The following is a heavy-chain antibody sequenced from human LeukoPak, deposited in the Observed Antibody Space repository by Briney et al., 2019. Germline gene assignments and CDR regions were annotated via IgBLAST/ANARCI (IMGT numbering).Heavy chain of an antibody. V-gene: IGHV3-53*01. D-gene: IGHD3-22*01. J-gene: IGHJ4*02. CDR2: TYGDGSK. Sequence: GGSLRLSCAASGFTVSSNYMSWVRQAPGKELEWVAVTYGDGSKYYAGSVKGRFAISRDNSKNTLYVQMNSLRAEDTALYFCATGSGYYYGHWGQGTLVTVSS. CDR1: GFTVSSNY. CDR3: ATGSGYYYGH.